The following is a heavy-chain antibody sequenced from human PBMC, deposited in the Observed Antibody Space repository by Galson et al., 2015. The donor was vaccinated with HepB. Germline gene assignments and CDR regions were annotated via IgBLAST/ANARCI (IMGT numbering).Heavy chain of an antibody. CDR3: ARDASISLTAEYFQH. V-gene: IGHV1-18*01. CDR2: ISAYNGDT. CDR1: GYTFTSYG. D-gene: IGHD1-14*01. Sequence: SVKVSCKASGYTFTSYGISWVRQAPGQGLEWMGWISAYNGDTNYPQKFQGRVTMTTDPSASTAYMELRSLRSDDTAVYYCARDASISLTAEYFQHWGRGTLVTVSS. J-gene: IGHJ1*01.